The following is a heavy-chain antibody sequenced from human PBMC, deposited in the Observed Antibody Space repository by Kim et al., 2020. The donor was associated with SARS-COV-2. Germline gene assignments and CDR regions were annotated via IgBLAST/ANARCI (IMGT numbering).Heavy chain of an antibody. V-gene: IGHV4-59*08. CDR3: ARHTSNVDPYTFDI. Sequence: SPSLKSRVTVSLDASKNPFSLELSSVPAADTAVYYCARHTSNVDPYTFDIWGRGTMVSVSS. D-gene: IGHD3-16*02. J-gene: IGHJ3*02.